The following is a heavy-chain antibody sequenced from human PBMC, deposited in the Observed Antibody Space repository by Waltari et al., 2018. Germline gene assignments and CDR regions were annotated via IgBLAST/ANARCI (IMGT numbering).Heavy chain of an antibody. CDR1: GFTFSSYE. J-gene: IGHJ4*02. Sequence: EVQLVESGGGLVQPGGSLRLSCAASGFTFSSYEMNWVRQAPGKGLEWVSYISSSGSTIYYADSVKGRFTISRDNAKNSLYLQMNSLRAEDTAVYYCARDLMGYSSSSPNDYWGQGTLVTGSS. D-gene: IGHD6-6*01. V-gene: IGHV3-48*03. CDR3: ARDLMGYSSSSPNDY. CDR2: ISSSGSTI.